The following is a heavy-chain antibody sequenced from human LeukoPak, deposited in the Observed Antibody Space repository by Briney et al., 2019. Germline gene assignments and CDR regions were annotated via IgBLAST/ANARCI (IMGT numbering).Heavy chain of an antibody. V-gene: IGHV3-7*01. Sequence: GGSLRLSCAASGFTFRSHWMNWVRQAPGKGLEWVANIKQDGSERNYVDSVKGRFTISRDNAKNSVYLQMNNLRAEDTAVYYCARGYVAVADLDYWGQGTLVTVSS. CDR2: IKQDGSER. CDR3: ARGYVAVADLDY. CDR1: GFTFRSHW. J-gene: IGHJ4*02. D-gene: IGHD6-19*01.